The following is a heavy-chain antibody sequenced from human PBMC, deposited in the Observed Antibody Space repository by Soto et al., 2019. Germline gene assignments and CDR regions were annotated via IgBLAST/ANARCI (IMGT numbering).Heavy chain of an antibody. CDR2: MYSDGRT. Sequence: GGSLRLSCSASGFLVRNNYMTWVRQAPGMGLEWVSAMYSDGRTFYAESVKGRFIISRDKSDNTLYLQMNSLRAEDTALYYCARDLYAGALDFWGKGKMVTVSS. CDR3: ARDLYAGALDF. V-gene: IGHV3-53*01. J-gene: IGHJ3*01. D-gene: IGHD3-16*01. CDR1: GFLVRNNY.